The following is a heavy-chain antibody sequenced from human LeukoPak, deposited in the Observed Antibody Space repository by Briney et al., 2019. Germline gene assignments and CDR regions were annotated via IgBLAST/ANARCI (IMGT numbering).Heavy chain of an antibody. J-gene: IGHJ5*02. CDR1: GFTVSSNY. D-gene: IGHD4-17*01. CDR2: IYSGGST. Sequence: PGGSLRLSCAASGFTVSSNYMSWVRQAPGKGLEWVSVIYSGGSTYYADSVKGRFTISRDNSKNTLYLQMNSLRAEDTAVYYCARSPGQSLRSAWFDPWGQGTLVTVSS. V-gene: IGHV3-53*01. CDR3: ARSPGQSLRSAWFDP.